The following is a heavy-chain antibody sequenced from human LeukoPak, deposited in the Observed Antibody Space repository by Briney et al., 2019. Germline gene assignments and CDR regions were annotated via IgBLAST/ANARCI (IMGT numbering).Heavy chain of an antibody. J-gene: IGHJ2*01. CDR2: IIPIFGTA. D-gene: IGHD2-21*01. CDR3: ASPHCGGDCYLDL. CDR1: GGTFSSYA. Sequence: VKVSCKASGGTFSSYALSWVRQAPGQRLEWMGGIIPIFGTANYAQKFQGRVTITADESTSTAYMELSSLRSEDTAVYYCASPHCGGDCYLDLWGRGTLVTVSS. V-gene: IGHV1-69*13.